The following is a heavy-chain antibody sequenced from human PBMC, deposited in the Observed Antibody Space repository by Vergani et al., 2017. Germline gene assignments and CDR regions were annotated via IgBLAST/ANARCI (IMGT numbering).Heavy chain of an antibody. V-gene: IGHV4-39*01. D-gene: IGHD3-22*01. CDR1: GGSISSSSYY. CDR3: ARHGLNYYDSSGYYFNWFDP. J-gene: IGHJ5*02. CDR2: IYYSGST. Sequence: QLQLQESGPGLVKPSETLSLTCTVSGGSISSSSYYWGWIRQPPGKGLEWIGSIYYSGSTYYNPSLKSRVTISVDTSKNQFSLKLSSVTAADTAVYYCARHGLNYYDSSGYYFNWFDPWGQGTLVTVSS.